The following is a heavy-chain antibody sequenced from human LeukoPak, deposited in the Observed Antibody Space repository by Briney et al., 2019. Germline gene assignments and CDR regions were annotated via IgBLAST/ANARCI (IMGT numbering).Heavy chain of an antibody. CDR2: IYPGDSDT. CDR1: GYSFTSYW. V-gene: IGHV5-51*01. D-gene: IGHD3-22*01. CDR3: ARHGGYYDSSGYLLDY. J-gene: IGHJ4*02. Sequence: GESLKISCKGSGYSFTSYWIGWVRQMPGKGLEWMGIIYPGDSDTRYSPSSQGQVTISADKSISTAYLQWSSLKASDTAMYYCARHGGYYDSSGYLLDYWGRGTLVTVSS.